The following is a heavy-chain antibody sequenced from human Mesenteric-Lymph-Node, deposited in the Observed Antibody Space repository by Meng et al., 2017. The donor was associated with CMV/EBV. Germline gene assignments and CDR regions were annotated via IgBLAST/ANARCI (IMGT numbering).Heavy chain of an antibody. Sequence: SETLSLTCTVSGVSISTGGYYWSWIRQHPGKGLEWIGYIYYSGTTYYNPSLKSRITISVDTSENQFSLKLSSVTAADPAVYYCARGLGGGAFDIWGQGTMVTVSS. CDR1: GVSISTGGYY. J-gene: IGHJ3*02. V-gene: IGHV4-31*03. CDR3: ARGLGGGAFDI. CDR2: IYYSGTT. D-gene: IGHD3-16*01.